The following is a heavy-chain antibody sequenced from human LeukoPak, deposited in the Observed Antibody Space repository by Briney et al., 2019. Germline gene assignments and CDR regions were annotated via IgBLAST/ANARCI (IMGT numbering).Heavy chain of an antibody. V-gene: IGHV4-34*01. Sequence: PSETLSLTCAVYGWSFSTYYWSWIRQSPGKGLEWIAEINHRGDTNYNPSVKSRVTISVDTSKNQFSLRLISLTAADTAVYYCARGPTISETGYFDYWGQGTLVTVSS. CDR3: ARGPTISETGYFDY. J-gene: IGHJ4*03. CDR1: GWSFSTYY. D-gene: IGHD1-1*01. CDR2: INHRGDT.